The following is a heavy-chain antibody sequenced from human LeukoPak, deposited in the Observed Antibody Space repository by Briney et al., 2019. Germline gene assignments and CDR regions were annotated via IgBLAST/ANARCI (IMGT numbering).Heavy chain of an antibody. CDR3: ARRLTGFYYFYYMDV. D-gene: IGHD7-27*01. V-gene: IGHV4-34*01. CDR2: INHSGST. CDR1: GESFSGDY. Sequence: SETLSLTCAIYGESFSGDYWNWIRQPPGKGLEWIGEINHSGSTNYNPSLKSRVTISVDTSKNQFSLKLNSVTAADTAVYYCARRLTGFYYFYYMDVWGKGTTVTISS. J-gene: IGHJ6*03.